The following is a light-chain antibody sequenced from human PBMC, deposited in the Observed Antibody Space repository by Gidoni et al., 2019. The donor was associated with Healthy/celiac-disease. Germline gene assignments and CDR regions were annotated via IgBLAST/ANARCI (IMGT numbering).Light chain of an antibody. CDR2: AAS. Sequence: DIQMTQSPSSLSAYVGDRVTITCRASQSISRYLNWYQQKPGKAPKLLIYAASSLESGVPSRFSGSGSGTDFTLTISSLQPEDFATYDCQQSYSTPLTFGPGTKVDIK. CDR1: QSISRY. V-gene: IGKV1-39*01. J-gene: IGKJ3*01. CDR3: QQSYSTPLT.